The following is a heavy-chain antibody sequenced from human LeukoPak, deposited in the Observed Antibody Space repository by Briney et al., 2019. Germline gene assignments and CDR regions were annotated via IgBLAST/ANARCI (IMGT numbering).Heavy chain of an antibody. D-gene: IGHD3-3*01. Sequence: ASVKVSCKASGYTFTTYDINWVRQAPGQGLEWMGWINPATGNRGYGQKFQDRVTFTSDTSVSTSYMELSGLRSEDTAVYYCVRGGGVRSWPNRWFDPWGQGTLVTISS. CDR3: VRGGGVRSWPNRWFDP. J-gene: IGHJ5*02. V-gene: IGHV1-8*01. CDR1: GYTFTTYD. CDR2: INPATGNR.